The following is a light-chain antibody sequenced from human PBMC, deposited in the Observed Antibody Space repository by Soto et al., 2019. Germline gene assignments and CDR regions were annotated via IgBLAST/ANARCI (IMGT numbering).Light chain of an antibody. CDR2: AAS. Sequence: DIQMTQSPSSLSASVGDRVSITCRASQSISSWLAWYQQKPGKAPKLLTYAASSLESGVPSRFSGSGSGTEFTLTISSLQPDDFATYYCQQYKSYSVTFGQGTKVDIK. CDR3: QQYKSYSVT. J-gene: IGKJ1*01. V-gene: IGKV1-5*01. CDR1: QSISSW.